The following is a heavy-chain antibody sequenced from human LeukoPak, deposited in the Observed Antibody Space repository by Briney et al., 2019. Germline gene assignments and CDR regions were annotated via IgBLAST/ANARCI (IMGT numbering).Heavy chain of an antibody. Sequence: GGSLTLSCAASGFTFSTSIMHWVRQAPGKGLEWVAVISYDGNNKYYADSVKGRFTISRDNSKSTLYVQMNSLRAEDTAVYYCAKEVTAAGGNFEYWGQGTLVTVSS. D-gene: IGHD6-13*01. CDR2: ISYDGNNK. J-gene: IGHJ4*02. CDR1: GFTFSTSI. CDR3: AKEVTAAGGNFEY. V-gene: IGHV3-30*18.